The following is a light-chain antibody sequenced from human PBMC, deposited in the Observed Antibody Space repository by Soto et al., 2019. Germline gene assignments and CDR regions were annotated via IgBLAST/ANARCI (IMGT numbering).Light chain of an antibody. CDR2: RAS. J-gene: IGKJ2*01. CDR3: QQYNFFSNT. V-gene: IGKV1-5*03. CDR1: QSIRSW. Sequence: DLQMTQFPSTLSASVGDRVTITCRASQSIRSWLAWYQQRPGKAPKLLIYRASTLQSGVPLRFSGSGSGTEFTLTISSLQPDDFATYYCQQYNFFSNTFGQGTKVEIK.